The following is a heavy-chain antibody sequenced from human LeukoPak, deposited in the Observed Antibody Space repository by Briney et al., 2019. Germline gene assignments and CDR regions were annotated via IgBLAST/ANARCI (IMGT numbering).Heavy chain of an antibody. J-gene: IGHJ4*02. CDR1: GGPISSSSYY. Sequence: SETLSLSCAVSGGPISSSSYYWGWIRQPPGTGLEWIGMFYYNGSTYSNPSFKRRVTISVDTSKNQFTLKLRAVTAADTAVFYCARGREDSGMGFDYWGQGTLVTVSS. CDR3: ARGREDSGMGFDY. V-gene: IGHV4-39*01. CDR2: FYYNGST. D-gene: IGHD5-18*01.